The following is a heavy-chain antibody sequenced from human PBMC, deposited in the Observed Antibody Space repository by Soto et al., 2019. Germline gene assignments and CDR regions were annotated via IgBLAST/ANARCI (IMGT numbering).Heavy chain of an antibody. D-gene: IGHD3-10*01. Sequence: GASVKVSCKASGGTFSSYAISWVRQAPGQGLEWMGGIIPIFGTANYAQKFQGRVTITADESTSTAYMELSSLRSEDTAVYYCARTYYYGSGTPPYWGQGTLVTVSS. V-gene: IGHV1-69*13. J-gene: IGHJ4*02. CDR1: GGTFSSYA. CDR2: IIPIFGTA. CDR3: ARTYYYGSGTPPY.